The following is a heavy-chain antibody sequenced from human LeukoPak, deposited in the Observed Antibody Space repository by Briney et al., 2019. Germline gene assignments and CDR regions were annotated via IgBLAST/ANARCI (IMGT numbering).Heavy chain of an antibody. D-gene: IGHD5-12*01. CDR2: INHSGST. V-gene: IGHV4-34*01. CDR3: ARAGPVVWWLRTNWFDP. J-gene: IGHJ5*02. CDR1: GGSFSGYY. Sequence: SETLSLTCAVYGGSFSGYYWSWIRQPPGKGLEWIGEINHSGSTNYNPSLKSRVTISVDASKNQFSLKLSSVTAADTAVYYCARAGPVVWWLRTNWFDPWGQGTLVTVSS.